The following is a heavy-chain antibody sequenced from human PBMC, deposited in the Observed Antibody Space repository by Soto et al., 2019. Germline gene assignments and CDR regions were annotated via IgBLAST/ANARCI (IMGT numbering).Heavy chain of an antibody. Sequence: GGSLRLSCAASGFTFSSYAMSWVRQAPGKGLEWVSAISGSGGSTYYADSVKGRFTISRDNSKNTLYLQMSNLRVDDTAIYYCAKDPSTGPADYWGQGALVTVSS. CDR3: AKDPSTGPADY. V-gene: IGHV3-23*01. D-gene: IGHD3-9*01. CDR2: ISGSGGST. J-gene: IGHJ4*02. CDR1: GFTFSSYA.